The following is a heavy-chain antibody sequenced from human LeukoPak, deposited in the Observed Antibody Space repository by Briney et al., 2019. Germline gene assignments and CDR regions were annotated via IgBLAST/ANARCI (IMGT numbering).Heavy chain of an antibody. V-gene: IGHV3-30-3*01. CDR2: ISYDGSNK. D-gene: IGHD2-2*01. CDR1: GFTLRSYA. CDR3: ARVRGYCSSTNCYSDY. Sequence: GGSLRLSCTTSGFTLRSYAMHWVRQAPGKGLEWVAVISYDGSNKYYADSVKGRFTISRDNSKNTLYLQMNSLRAEDTAVYYCARVRGYCSSTNCYSDYWGQGNLVTVSS. J-gene: IGHJ4*02.